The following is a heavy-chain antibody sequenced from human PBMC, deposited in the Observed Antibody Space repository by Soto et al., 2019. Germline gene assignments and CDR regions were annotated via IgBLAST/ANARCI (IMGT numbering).Heavy chain of an antibody. CDR1: GFTFSGLG. Sequence: QVQLVESGGGVVQPGGSLRLSCAASGFTFSGLGMHWVRQAPGKGLEWVSSLCYSGSYIYYADSVKGRFTISRDNANNSLYLHMTSLTAEDTALYYCARAVVIAVEAGSRRFDYWGQGTLVTVSS. CDR3: ARAVVIAVEAGSRRFDY. V-gene: IGHV3-33*08. D-gene: IGHD6-19*01. CDR2: LCYSGSYI. J-gene: IGHJ4*02.